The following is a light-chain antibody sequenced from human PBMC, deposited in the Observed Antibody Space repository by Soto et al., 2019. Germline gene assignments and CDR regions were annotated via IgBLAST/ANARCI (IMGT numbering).Light chain of an antibody. V-gene: IGKV3-20*01. CDR2: GAS. CDR3: QQYGSSPRT. Sequence: EILMTQSPATLSVSPGERATLSCRASQSVDSNLAWYQQKPGQAPRLLIYGASNRATGIPDRFSGSGSGTDFTLTISRLEPEDFAVYYCQQYGSSPRTFGQGTKVDIK. CDR1: QSVDSN. J-gene: IGKJ1*01.